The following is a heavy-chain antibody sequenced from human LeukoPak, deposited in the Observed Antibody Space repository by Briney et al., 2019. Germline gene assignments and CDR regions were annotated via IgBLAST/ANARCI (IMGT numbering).Heavy chain of an antibody. J-gene: IGHJ4*02. CDR1: GYTFTGYY. Sequence: ASVKVSCKASGYTFTGYYMHWVRQAPGQGLEWVGWINPDSGGTNYAQKFQGRVTLTRDTSISTAYMELRRLRSDETAVYYCARAYSGYDLGGAIGYWGQRTLVTVSS. V-gene: IGHV1-2*02. CDR2: INPDSGGT. CDR3: ARAYSGYDLGGAIGY. D-gene: IGHD5-12*01.